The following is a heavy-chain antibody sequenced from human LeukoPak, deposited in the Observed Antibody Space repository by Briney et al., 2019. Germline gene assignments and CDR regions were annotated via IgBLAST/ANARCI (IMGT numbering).Heavy chain of an antibody. Sequence: ASVKASCKASGYTFTDCYIHWVRQAPGQGLEWMGRINPNSGGTNYAQKFQGRVTMTRDTSISTAYMDLSRLTSDDTAVYYCARLRSSRDAAFDIWGQGTMVTVSS. V-gene: IGHV1-2*06. CDR2: INPNSGGT. CDR1: GYTFTDCY. D-gene: IGHD6-13*01. CDR3: ARLRSSRDAAFDI. J-gene: IGHJ3*02.